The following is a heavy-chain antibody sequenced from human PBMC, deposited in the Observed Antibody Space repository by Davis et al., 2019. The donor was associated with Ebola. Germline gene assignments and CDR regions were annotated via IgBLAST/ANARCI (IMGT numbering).Heavy chain of an antibody. CDR1: GFTFRSHW. CDR3: ARDWRSLELRGYYFDS. CDR2: VNGDGSRT. Sequence: GESLKISCAASGFTFRSHWMHWVRQVPGKGLVWVSRVNGDGSRTTYADSVKGRFTISRDNAKNTLYLQMNSLRAEDAARYYCARDWRSLELRGYYFDSWGQGTLVTVSS. J-gene: IGHJ4*02. D-gene: IGHD1-7*01. V-gene: IGHV3-74*01.